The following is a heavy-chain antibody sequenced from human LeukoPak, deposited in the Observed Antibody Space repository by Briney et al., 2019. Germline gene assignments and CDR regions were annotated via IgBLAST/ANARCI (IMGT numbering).Heavy chain of an antibody. CDR1: GFSVSSKY. CDR3: ARGDYDSGWYYFDY. V-gene: IGHV3-66*01. Sequence: GRSLRLSCAASGFSVSSKYMTWVRQAPGKGLEWLSVLYSGGSTNYADSVKGRFTISRDSSMNTLYLQMNSLTAEDTAVYYCARGDYDSGWYYFDYWGQGTLVTVSS. J-gene: IGHJ4*02. D-gene: IGHD6-19*01. CDR2: LYSGGST.